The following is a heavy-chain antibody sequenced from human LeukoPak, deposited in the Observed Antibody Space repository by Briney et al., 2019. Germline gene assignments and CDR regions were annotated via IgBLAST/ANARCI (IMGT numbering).Heavy chain of an antibody. CDR1: GFTFGSYS. CDR3: ARDPVGGSIYRHIDY. J-gene: IGHJ4*02. CDR2: ISSSSSYI. V-gene: IGHV3-21*01. Sequence: GGSLRLSCAASGFTFGSYSMNWVRQAPGKGLEWVSSISSSSSYIYYADSVKGRFTISRDNAKNSLYLQMNSLRAEDTAVYYCARDPVGGSIYRHIDYWGQGTLVTVSS. D-gene: IGHD4-23*01.